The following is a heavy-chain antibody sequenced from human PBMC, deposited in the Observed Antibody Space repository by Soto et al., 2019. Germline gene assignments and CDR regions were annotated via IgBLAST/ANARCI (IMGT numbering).Heavy chain of an antibody. Sequence: QVQLVQSGAEVKKPGASVKLSCKASGYTFTSYAMHWVRQAPGQRLEWMGWINAGNGNTKYSQKFQGRVTITRDTSASTAYMELSSLRSEDTAVYYCARAWSSSSGDFDFWGQGTLVTVSS. V-gene: IGHV1-3*01. D-gene: IGHD6-6*01. J-gene: IGHJ4*02. CDR3: ARAWSSSSGDFDF. CDR1: GYTFTSYA. CDR2: INAGNGNT.